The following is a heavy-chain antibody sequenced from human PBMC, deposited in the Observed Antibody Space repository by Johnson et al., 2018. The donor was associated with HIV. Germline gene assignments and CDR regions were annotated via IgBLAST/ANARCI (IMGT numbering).Heavy chain of an antibody. CDR3: AKAPNWNYGDAFDV. CDR2: ISYDGSNK. D-gene: IGHD1-7*01. Sequence: GVVQPGRSLRLSCAASGFTFSSYAMHWVRQAPGKGLEWVAVISYDGSNKYYADSVKGRFTISRDNSKNTLYLQMNSLRADDTAVYYCAKAPNWNYGDAFDVWGQGTMLTVSS. V-gene: IGHV3-30*04. J-gene: IGHJ3*01. CDR1: GFTFSSYA.